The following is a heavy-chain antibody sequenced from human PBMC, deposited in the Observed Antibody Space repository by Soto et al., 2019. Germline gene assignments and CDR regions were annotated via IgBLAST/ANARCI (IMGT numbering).Heavy chain of an antibody. Sequence: QVQLQESGPGLVKPSETLSLTCTVSGGSISSYYWSWIRQSPGKGLEWVAYISHTGTTDYNPSLKSRLTISPDTSKNQFSLKLTPVTAADTAVYYCARGPPWTDAFDIWGQGTKVTVSP. J-gene: IGHJ3*02. CDR1: GGSISSYY. CDR2: ISHTGTT. V-gene: IGHV4-59*01. CDR3: ARGPPWTDAFDI. D-gene: IGHD5-12*01.